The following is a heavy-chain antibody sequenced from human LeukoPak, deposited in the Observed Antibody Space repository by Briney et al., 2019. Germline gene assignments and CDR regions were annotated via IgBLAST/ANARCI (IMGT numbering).Heavy chain of an antibody. V-gene: IGHV5-51*01. CDR2: IYPGDSDT. D-gene: IGHD5-24*01. J-gene: IGHJ6*03. CDR1: GYSFTSYW. Sequence: GESLKISCKGSGYSFTSYWIGWVRQMPGKGLECMGIIYPGDSDTRYSPSFQGPVTISADNSISAAYLQWSSLKASDTAMYYCARQGRGYSPYYYYYMDVWGKGTTVTVSS. CDR3: ARQGRGYSPYYYYYMDV.